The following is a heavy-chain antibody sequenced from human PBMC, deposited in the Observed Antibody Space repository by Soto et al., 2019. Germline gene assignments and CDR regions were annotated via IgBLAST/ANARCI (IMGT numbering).Heavy chain of an antibody. CDR1: GFTVSSNY. V-gene: IGHV3-66*01. CDR3: ARDQFDYGDYCY. D-gene: IGHD4-17*01. CDR2: IYSGGST. Sequence: GGSLRLSCAASGFTVSSNYMSWVRQAPGKGLEWVSVIYSGGSTYYADSVKGRFTISRDNSKNTLYLQMNSLRAEDTAVYYCARDQFDYGDYCYWGQGTLVTVSS. J-gene: IGHJ4*02.